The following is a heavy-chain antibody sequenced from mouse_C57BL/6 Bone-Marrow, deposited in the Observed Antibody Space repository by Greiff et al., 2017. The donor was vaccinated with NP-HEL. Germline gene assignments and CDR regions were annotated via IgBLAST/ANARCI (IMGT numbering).Heavy chain of an antibody. D-gene: IGHD2-5*01. CDR1: GYTFTSYW. CDR2: IDPYSGGT. CDR3: ARYCYSNYVDAMDY. Sequence: QVQLKQPGAELVKPGASVKLSCKASGYTFTSYWMHWVKQRPGRGLEWIGRIDPYSGGTKYNEKFKSKATLTVDKPSSTAYMQLSRLTSEDSAVYYCARYCYSNYVDAMDYWGQGTSVTVSS. J-gene: IGHJ4*01. V-gene: IGHV1-72*01.